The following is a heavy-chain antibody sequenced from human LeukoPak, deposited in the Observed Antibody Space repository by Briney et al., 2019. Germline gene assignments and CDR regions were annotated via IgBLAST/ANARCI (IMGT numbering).Heavy chain of an antibody. Sequence: GGTLRLSCAASGFTFSSYGMSWVRQAPGKGLEWVSAISGSGGSTYYADSVKGRFTISRDNSENTLYLQMNSLRAEDTAVYYCAKAKVVPAALSFFDYWGQGTLVTVSS. CDR1: GFTFSSYG. D-gene: IGHD2-2*01. V-gene: IGHV3-23*01. CDR3: AKAKVVPAALSFFDY. J-gene: IGHJ4*02. CDR2: ISGSGGST.